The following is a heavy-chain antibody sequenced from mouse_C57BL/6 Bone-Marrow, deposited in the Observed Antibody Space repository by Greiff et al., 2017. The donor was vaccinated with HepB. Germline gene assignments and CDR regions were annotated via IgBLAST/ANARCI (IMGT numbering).Heavy chain of an antibody. D-gene: IGHD1-1*01. CDR1: GYTFTSYW. Sequence: QVQLQQPGAELVRPGSSVKLSCKASGYTFTSYWMHWVKQRPIQGLEWIGNIDPSDSETHYNQKFKDKATLTVDKSSSTAYMQLSSLTSEDSAVYYCARGDYGSSPYDFDYWGQGTTLTVSS. J-gene: IGHJ2*01. CDR3: ARGDYGSSPYDFDY. V-gene: IGHV1-52*01. CDR2: IDPSDSET.